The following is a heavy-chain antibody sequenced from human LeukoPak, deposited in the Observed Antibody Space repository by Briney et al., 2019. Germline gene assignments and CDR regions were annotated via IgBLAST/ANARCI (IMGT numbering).Heavy chain of an antibody. Sequence: GGSLRLSCAASGFTFSSYAMGWVRQAPGKGLEWVSGLSGSGGSTYYADSVKGRFTISRDNAKNTLYLQMNSLRAEDTAVYYCAKGRCSGGSCYGRGFDYWGQGTLVTVSS. V-gene: IGHV3-23*01. CDR1: GFTFSSYA. J-gene: IGHJ4*02. CDR3: AKGRCSGGSCYGRGFDY. CDR2: LSGSGGST. D-gene: IGHD2-15*01.